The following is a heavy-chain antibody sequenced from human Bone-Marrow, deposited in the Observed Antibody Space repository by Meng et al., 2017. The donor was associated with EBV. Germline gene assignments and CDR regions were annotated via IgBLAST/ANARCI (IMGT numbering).Heavy chain of an antibody. CDR3: ARDISGTIDY. D-gene: IGHD3-10*01. CDR2: IDHSGIT. V-gene: IGHV4-4*02. Sequence: QGRRLGSGPCQRNPAGPVSLTGGGSGGSISSSNWWRWVRQPTGKGLEWIGEIDHSGITNYNPSLKSRVTISIDKSKNQFSLKLSSVTAADTAVYYCARDISGTIDYWGQGTLVTVSS. J-gene: IGHJ4*02. CDR1: GGSISSSNW.